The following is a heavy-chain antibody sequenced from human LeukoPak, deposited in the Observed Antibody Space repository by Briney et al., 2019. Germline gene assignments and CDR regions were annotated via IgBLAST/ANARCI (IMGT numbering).Heavy chain of an antibody. Sequence: ASVKVSCEASGYTFTGYYMHWVRQAPGQGLEWMGWINPNSGGTNYAQKFQGRVTMTRGTSISTAYMELSRLRSDDTAVYYCARDYVVVVAATVPYYGMDVWGQGTTVTVSS. CDR1: GYTFTGYY. J-gene: IGHJ6*02. D-gene: IGHD2-15*01. CDR2: INPNSGGT. V-gene: IGHV1-2*02. CDR3: ARDYVVVVAATVPYYGMDV.